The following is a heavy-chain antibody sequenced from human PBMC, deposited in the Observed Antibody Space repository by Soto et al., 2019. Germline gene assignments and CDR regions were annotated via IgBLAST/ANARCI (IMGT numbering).Heavy chain of an antibody. J-gene: IGHJ4*02. V-gene: IGHV3-33*01. D-gene: IGHD1-1*01. CDR2: IWYDGSNK. CDR1: GFTFSSHG. Sequence: VQLVESGGGVVQPGTSLRLSCAASGFTFSSHGMHWVRQAPGKGPEWVAVIWYDGSNKYYADSVRGRFTISRDNAKNTLYLQMNSLRVDDTAVYHCVRWGNWKVPDHWGQGTLVTVSS. CDR3: VRWGNWKVPDH.